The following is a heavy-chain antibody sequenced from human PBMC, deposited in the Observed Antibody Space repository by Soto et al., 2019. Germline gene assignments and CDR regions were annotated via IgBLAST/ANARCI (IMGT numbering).Heavy chain of an antibody. CDR2: ISSSSSYI. CDR3: SRERAARHDSGGVDV. J-gene: IGHJ6*02. D-gene: IGHD6-6*01. V-gene: IGHV3-21*01. CDR1: GFTFSSYS. Sequence: GGSRRLCCAASGFTFSSYSLNWVRQAPGKGLEWVSSISSSSSYIYYADSVRGRFTISRDNAKNSLYLQMNSLRAEDTAVYYCSRERAARHDSGGVDVGGHGT.